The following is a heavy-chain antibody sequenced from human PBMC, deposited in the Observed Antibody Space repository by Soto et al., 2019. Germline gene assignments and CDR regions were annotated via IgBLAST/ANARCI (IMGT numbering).Heavy chain of an antibody. CDR2: ISSSSSTI. V-gene: IGHV3-48*01. CDR3: ARDRFVPDSGGNGFDL. J-gene: IGHJ2*01. Sequence: EVQLVESGGGLVQPGGSLRLSCAASGFTFSSYSMNWVRQAPGKGLEWVSYISSSSSTIYYADSVKGRFTISRDNAKNSLYLQMNSLRAEDTAVYYCARDRFVPDSGGNGFDLWGRGTLVTVSS. CDR1: GFTFSSYS. D-gene: IGHD4-17*01.